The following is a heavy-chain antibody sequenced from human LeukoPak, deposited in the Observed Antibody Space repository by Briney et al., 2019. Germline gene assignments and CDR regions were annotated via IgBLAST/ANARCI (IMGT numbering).Heavy chain of an antibody. D-gene: IGHD6-6*01. Sequence: ASVKVSCKASGYTFTDYYMNWVRQAPGQGLEWMGWIHPKSGGTNYAQKFQGRVTMTRDTSISTAYMELSRLTFDDTAVYYCGRKSAARKTSEFDYWGQGTLVTVSS. CDR3: GRKSAARKTSEFDY. CDR1: GYTFTDYY. CDR2: IHPKSGGT. J-gene: IGHJ4*02. V-gene: IGHV1-2*02.